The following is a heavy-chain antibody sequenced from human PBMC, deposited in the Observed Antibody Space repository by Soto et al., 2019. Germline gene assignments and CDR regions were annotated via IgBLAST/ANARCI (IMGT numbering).Heavy chain of an antibody. CDR1: GFSLCTSGMC. J-gene: IGHJ4*02. D-gene: IGHD5-12*01. V-gene: IGHV2-70*01. CDR3: ARIRRDGYIVFDY. Sequence: SGPTMVNPTPALTLTCTVSGFSLCTSGMCVSWIRQPPGKALEWLALIDWDDDKYYSTSLKTRLTISKDTSKNQVVLTMTNMDPVDTATYYCARIRRDGYIVFDYWGQGTLVTVSS. CDR2: IDWDDDK.